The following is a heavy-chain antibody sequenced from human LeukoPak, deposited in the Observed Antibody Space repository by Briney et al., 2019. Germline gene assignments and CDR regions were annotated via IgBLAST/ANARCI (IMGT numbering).Heavy chain of an antibody. CDR2: IYPGDSDT. V-gene: IGHV5-51*01. CDR1: GYILTSYW. CDR3: ARGEQQLVEYYFDY. Sequence: GESLKISCKGSGYILTSYWIGWVRQMPGKGLEWMGIIYPGDSDTRYSPSFQGQVTISADKSISTAYLQWSSLKASDTAMCYCARGEQQLVEYYFDYWGQGTLVTVSS. J-gene: IGHJ4*02. D-gene: IGHD6-13*01.